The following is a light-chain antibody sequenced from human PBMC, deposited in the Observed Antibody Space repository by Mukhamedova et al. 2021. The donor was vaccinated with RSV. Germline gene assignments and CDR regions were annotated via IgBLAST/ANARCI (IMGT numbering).Light chain of an antibody. J-gene: IGKJ2*01. CDR2: KAS. V-gene: IGKV1-5*03. Sequence: SESIRDWLAWYQQKPGKAPKLLIYKASNLEGGVPSRFSGSGSGTSFTLTISSLQPDDFATYYCQQYDDYPYTFGQGTKLGL. CDR1: ESIRDW. CDR3: QQYDDYPYT.